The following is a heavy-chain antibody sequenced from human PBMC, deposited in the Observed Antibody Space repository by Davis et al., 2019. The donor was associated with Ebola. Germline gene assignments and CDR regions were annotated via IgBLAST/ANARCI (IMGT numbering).Heavy chain of an antibody. CDR2: MYHSGVP. CDR3: ALQRGFSFDY. D-gene: IGHD3-10*01. V-gene: IGHV4-59*12. CDR1: GGSISSYY. Sequence: MPSETLSLTCTVFGGSISSYYWSWIRQPPGKGLEWIGYMYHSGVPDSNPSLKSRVTMSVDTSKNQFSLKLSSVTAADTAVYYCALQRGFSFDYWGQGTLVTVSS. J-gene: IGHJ4*02.